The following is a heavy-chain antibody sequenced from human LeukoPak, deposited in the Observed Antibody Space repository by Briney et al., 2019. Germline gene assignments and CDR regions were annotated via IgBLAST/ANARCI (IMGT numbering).Heavy chain of an antibody. D-gene: IGHD2-2*01. CDR3: ARVSSTHYGMDV. V-gene: IGHV3-30*04. J-gene: IGHJ6*02. CDR1: GFTFSSYA. CDR2: ISYDGSNK. Sequence: PGGSLRLSCAASGFTFSSYAMHWVRQAPGKGLEWVVVISYDGSNKYYADSVKGRFTISRDNSKNTLYLQMNSLRAEDTAVYYCARVSSTHYGMDVWGQGTTVTVSS.